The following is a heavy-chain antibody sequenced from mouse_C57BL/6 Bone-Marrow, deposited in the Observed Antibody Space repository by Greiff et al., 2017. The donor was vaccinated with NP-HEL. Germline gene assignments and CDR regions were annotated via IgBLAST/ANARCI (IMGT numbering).Heavy chain of an antibody. CDR1: GYSFTGSF. J-gene: IGHJ3*01. D-gene: IGHD2-5*01. CDR3: ARYPYYSNYVGWFAY. V-gene: IGHV1-20*01. Sequence: EVKLMESGPELVKPGDSVKISCKASGYSFTGSFMNWVMQSHGKSLEWIGRINPYNGDTFYNQKFKGKATLTVDKSSSTAHIELRSLTSEDSAVYYCARYPYYSNYVGWFAYWGQGTLVTVSA. CDR2: INPYNGDT.